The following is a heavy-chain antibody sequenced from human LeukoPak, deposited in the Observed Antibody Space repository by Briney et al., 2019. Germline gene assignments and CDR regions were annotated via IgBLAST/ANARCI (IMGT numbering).Heavy chain of an antibody. Sequence: ASVKVSCKASGYTFTSYGISWVRQAPGQGLEWMGWISAYNGNTNYAQKLQGRVTMTTDTSTSTAYMELRSLRSDDTAVYYCAKETRDYGDYDYWGQGTLVTVSS. CDR1: GYTFTSYG. V-gene: IGHV1-18*01. CDR2: ISAYNGNT. D-gene: IGHD4-17*01. J-gene: IGHJ4*02. CDR3: AKETRDYGDYDY.